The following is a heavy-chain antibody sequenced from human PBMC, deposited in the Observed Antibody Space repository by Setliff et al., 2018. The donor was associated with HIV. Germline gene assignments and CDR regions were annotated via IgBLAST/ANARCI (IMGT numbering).Heavy chain of an antibody. CDR3: ARRRGQKATGWYYFDF. V-gene: IGHV4-39*01. CDR2: IYHSGNT. CDR1: GGPITSNTYF. Sequence: SSETLSLTCSVSGGPITSNTYFWDWIRQAPGKGLEWIGSIYHSGNTYYNPSLKSRVSISVDTSKRQFSLKLTSVTAGDSALYYCARRRGQKATGWYYFDFWGQGALVTVSS. J-gene: IGHJ4*02. D-gene: IGHD6-19*01.